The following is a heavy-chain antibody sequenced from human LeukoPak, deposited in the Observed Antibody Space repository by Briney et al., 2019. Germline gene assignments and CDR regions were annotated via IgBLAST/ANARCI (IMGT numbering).Heavy chain of an antibody. D-gene: IGHD2-2*01. J-gene: IGHJ4*02. CDR1: GGSISSHY. Sequence: SETLSLTCTVSGGSISSHYWSWIRQPPGKGLEWIGYIYYSGSTNYNPSLKSRVTISVDTSKNQFSLKLSSVTAADTAVYYCARDLVRCSSTSCYPSGFDYWGQGTLVTVSS. CDR3: ARDLVRCSSTSCYPSGFDY. V-gene: IGHV4-59*11. CDR2: IYYSGST.